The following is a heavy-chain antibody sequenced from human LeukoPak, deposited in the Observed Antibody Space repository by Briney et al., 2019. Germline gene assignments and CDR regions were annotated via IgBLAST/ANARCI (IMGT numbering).Heavy chain of an antibody. V-gene: IGHV3-15*01. CDR3: TTRQWLVRADVY. J-gene: IGHJ4*02. Sequence: GGSLRLSCAASGLTFNNAWMSWVRQAPGKGLEWVGRIKSKTDGGTTDYAAPVKGRFTISRDDSKNTLYLQMNSLKTEDTAVYYCTTRQWLVRADVYWGQGTLVTVSS. CDR1: GLTFNNAW. D-gene: IGHD6-19*01. CDR2: IKSKTDGGTT.